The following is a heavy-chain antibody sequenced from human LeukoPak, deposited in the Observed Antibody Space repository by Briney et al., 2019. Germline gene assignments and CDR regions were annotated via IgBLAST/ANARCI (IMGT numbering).Heavy chain of an antibody. V-gene: IGHV3-48*01. D-gene: IGHD5-18*01. J-gene: IGHJ4*02. CDR2: ISSGGGAT. Sequence: TGGSLRLSCAASGSTFSNYNMNWVRQAPGKGLEWVSYISSGGGATHYADSVKGRFTNSRDNSKNTLYLQMNGLRAEDMAVYYFAKDLQLWLSDYWGQGTLVTVSS. CDR3: AKDLQLWLSDY. CDR1: GSTFSNYN.